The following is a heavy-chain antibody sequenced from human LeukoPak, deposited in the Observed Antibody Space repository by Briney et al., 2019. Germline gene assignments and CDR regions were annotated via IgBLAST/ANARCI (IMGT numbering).Heavy chain of an antibody. D-gene: IGHD3-3*01. V-gene: IGHV4-39*02. J-gene: IGHJ4*02. Sequence: SETLSLTCTVSGGSTISGNYYWGWIRQPPGKGLEWIGGISSSGNTYYNPSLKSRITISIDTSKNHFSLKLSSVSAADTAVYYCARLGAGPTYYDFWSGYSSFYFDYWGQGTLVTVSS. CDR3: ARLGAGPTYYDFWSGYSSFYFDY. CDR1: GGSTISGNYY. CDR2: ISSSGNT.